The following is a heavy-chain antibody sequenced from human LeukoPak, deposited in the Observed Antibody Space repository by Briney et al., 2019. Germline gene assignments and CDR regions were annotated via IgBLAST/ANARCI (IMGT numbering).Heavy chain of an antibody. CDR3: TKAGCGGDCYSDY. V-gene: IGHV3-15*01. CDR2: IKSKADGGTT. J-gene: IGHJ4*02. D-gene: IGHD2-21*02. CDR1: GFTFSNAW. Sequence: GGSLRLSCAASGFTFSNAWMSWVRQAPGKGLEWVGRIKSKADGGTTDYAAPVKGRFTISRDDSKNTLYLQMNSLKTEDTAVYYCTKAGCGGDCYSDYWGQGTLVTVSS.